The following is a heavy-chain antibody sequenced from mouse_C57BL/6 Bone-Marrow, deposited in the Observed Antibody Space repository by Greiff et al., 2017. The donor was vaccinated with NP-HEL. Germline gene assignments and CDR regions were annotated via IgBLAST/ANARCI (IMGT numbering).Heavy chain of an antibody. Sequence: EVKVVESGAELVKPGASVKLSCTASGFNIKDYYMHWVKQRTEQGLEWIGRIDPEDGETKYAPKFQGKATITADTSSNTAYLQLSSLTSEDTAVYYCARSLIFYYGSSYGAYWGQGTLVTVSA. J-gene: IGHJ3*01. CDR1: GFNIKDYY. CDR2: IDPEDGET. V-gene: IGHV14-2*01. CDR3: ARSLIFYYGSSYGAY. D-gene: IGHD1-1*01.